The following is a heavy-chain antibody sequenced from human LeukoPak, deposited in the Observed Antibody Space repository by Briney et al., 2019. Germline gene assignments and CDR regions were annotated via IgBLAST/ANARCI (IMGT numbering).Heavy chain of an antibody. Sequence: SGTLSLTCGVSGGAIDITNYWSWVRQAPGKGLEWIGEIAHDGTTNYNPSLRSRVAMSFDRANNQFSLSLTSVTAADTAVYYCTREDRPYCPFAYWGQGVLVTVSS. V-gene: IGHV4-4*02. D-gene: IGHD1-26*01. J-gene: IGHJ4*02. CDR1: GGAIDITNY. CDR2: IAHDGTT. CDR3: TREDRPYCPFAY.